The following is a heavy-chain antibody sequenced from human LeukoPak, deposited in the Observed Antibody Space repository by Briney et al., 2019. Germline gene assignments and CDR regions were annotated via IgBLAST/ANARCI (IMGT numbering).Heavy chain of an antibody. J-gene: IGHJ6*03. CDR3: AKDRSSSWYPSYMDV. Sequence: GGSLRLSCAASGFTFSDYAMICVRQAPGKGLQWVSAMIAIGGSTYYTDSLKGRFTISRDNSKNTLYLQMNSLRAEDTAVYYCAKDRSSSWYPSYMDVWGKGTTVTVSS. CDR2: MIAIGGST. CDR1: GFTFSDYA. D-gene: IGHD6-13*01. V-gene: IGHV3-23*01.